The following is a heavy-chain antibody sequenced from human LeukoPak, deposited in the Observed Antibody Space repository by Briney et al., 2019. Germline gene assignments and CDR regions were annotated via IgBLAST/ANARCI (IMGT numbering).Heavy chain of an antibody. D-gene: IGHD4-11*01. J-gene: IGHJ5*02. Sequence: ASVKVSCKASGYTFTSYGISWVRQAPGQGLEWMGWISAYNGNTNYAQKLQGRVTMTTDTSTSTAYMELRSLRSDDTAVYYCATGGDYSNYVRGNWFDPWGQGTLVTVSS. CDR3: ATGGDYSNYVRGNWFDP. CDR2: ISAYNGNT. CDR1: GYTFTSYG. V-gene: IGHV1-18*01.